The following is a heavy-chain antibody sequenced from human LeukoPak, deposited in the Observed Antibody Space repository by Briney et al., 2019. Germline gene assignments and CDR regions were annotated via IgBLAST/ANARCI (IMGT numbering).Heavy chain of an antibody. Sequence: SVKVSCKASGGTFISYAISWVRQAPGQGLEWMGGIIPIFGTANYAQKFQGRVTITADESTSTAYMELSSLRSEDTAVYYCARRDTAMPKTPSGYYYYYYGMDVWGQGTTVTVSS. CDR3: ARRDTAMPKTPSGYYYYYYGMDV. CDR2: IIPIFGTA. V-gene: IGHV1-69*13. D-gene: IGHD5-18*01. J-gene: IGHJ6*02. CDR1: GGTFISYA.